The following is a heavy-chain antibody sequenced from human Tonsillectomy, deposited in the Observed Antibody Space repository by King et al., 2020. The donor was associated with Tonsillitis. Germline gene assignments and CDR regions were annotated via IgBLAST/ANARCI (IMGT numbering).Heavy chain of an antibody. D-gene: IGHD4-23*01. Sequence: VQLQESGPGLVKPSQTLSLTCTVSGGSITSSGYYWSYIRQHQGKGLEWIGYIYYSGSTYYNPSLKSRVTISVDTSKNQFSLKLSSVTAADTAVYYCARGKEANNWFDPWGQGTLVTVSS. CDR1: GGSITSSGYY. J-gene: IGHJ5*02. CDR3: ARGKEANNWFDP. V-gene: IGHV4-31*03. CDR2: IYYSGST.